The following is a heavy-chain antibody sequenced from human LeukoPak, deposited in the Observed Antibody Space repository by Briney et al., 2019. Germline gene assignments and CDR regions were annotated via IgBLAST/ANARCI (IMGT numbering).Heavy chain of an antibody. CDR1: GGSISNDDYY. J-gene: IGHJ4*02. CDR2: VYYTGST. CDR3: ARARFLEWLLPYYFDY. V-gene: IGHV4-30-4*01. D-gene: IGHD3-3*01. Sequence: SETLSLTCTVSGGSISNDDYYWRWIRQPPGRGLDWIGYVYYTGSTYYNPSLRGRVTISVDTSKNQFSLKLSSVTAADTAVYYCARARFLEWLLPYYFDYWGQGTLVTVSS.